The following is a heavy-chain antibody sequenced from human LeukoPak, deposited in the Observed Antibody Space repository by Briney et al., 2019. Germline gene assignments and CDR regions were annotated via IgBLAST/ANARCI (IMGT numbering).Heavy chain of an antibody. CDR1: GYSISSGYY. Sequence: SETLSLTCTVSGYSISSGYYWGWIRQPPGKGLEWIGSIYHSGSTYYNPSLKSRVTISVDTSKNQFSLKLSSVTAADTAVYYCARDLLGYCSSTSCYAPPNWFDPWGQGTLVTVSS. CDR3: ARDLLGYCSSTSCYAPPNWFDP. CDR2: IYHSGST. J-gene: IGHJ5*02. D-gene: IGHD2-2*01. V-gene: IGHV4-38-2*02.